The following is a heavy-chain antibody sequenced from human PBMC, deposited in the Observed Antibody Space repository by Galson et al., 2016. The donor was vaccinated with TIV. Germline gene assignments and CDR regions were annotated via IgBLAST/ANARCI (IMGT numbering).Heavy chain of an antibody. CDR2: INSDGSTT. CDR1: GFTFSGYL. Sequence: LRLSCAASGFTFSGYLMHWVRQVPGKGLVWVSRINSDGSTTSYADSVEGRFTISRDNAKNTLYLQMNSLRAEDTAIYYCATDDNYYGSGSYMDSWGQGTLVTVSS. J-gene: IGHJ4*02. CDR3: ATDDNYYGSGSYMDS. V-gene: IGHV3-74*01. D-gene: IGHD3-10*01.